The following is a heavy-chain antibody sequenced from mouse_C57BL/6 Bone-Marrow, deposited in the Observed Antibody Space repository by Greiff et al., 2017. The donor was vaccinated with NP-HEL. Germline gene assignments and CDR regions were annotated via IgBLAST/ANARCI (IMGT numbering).Heavy chain of an antibody. J-gene: IGHJ3*01. CDR3: ANVYYDYDGAWFAY. CDR2: IWSDGST. Sequence: QVQLKESGPGLVAPSQSLSITCTVSGFSFTSYGVSWVRQPPGQGLEWLGVIWSDGSTSYHSAPISRLSISTENSKSQVFFKLNSLQTGDTSTYYCANVYYDYDGAWFAYWGQGTLVTVSA. CDR1: GFSFTSYG. V-gene: IGHV2-3*01. D-gene: IGHD2-4*01.